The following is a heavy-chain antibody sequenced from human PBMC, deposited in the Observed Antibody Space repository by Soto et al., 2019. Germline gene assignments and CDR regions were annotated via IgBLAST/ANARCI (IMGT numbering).Heavy chain of an antibody. D-gene: IGHD6-6*01. V-gene: IGHV1-46*03. J-gene: IGHJ4*02. CDR3: ASSLFSSSRFDY. Sequence: QVQLVQSGAEVKKPGASVKVSCKASGYTFTSYYMHWVRQAPGQGLECMGIINPSGGSTRYAQKFQGRVTMTRDTSTSTVYMELSSLRSEDTAVYYCASSLFSSSRFDYWGQGTLVTVSS. CDR2: INPSGGST. CDR1: GYTFTSYY.